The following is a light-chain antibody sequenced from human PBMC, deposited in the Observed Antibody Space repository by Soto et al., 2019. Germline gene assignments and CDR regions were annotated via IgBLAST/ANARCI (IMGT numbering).Light chain of an antibody. V-gene: IGLV2-14*03. CDR3: SSFTGTTTLDV. Sequence: QSALTQPASVSGSPGQSITISCTGTSSDVGAYKYVSWYQQHPGKAPKLIIYGVSNRPSGVSNRFSGSKSGNTAFLTISGLQPEDEADYYCSSFTGTTTLDVFGTGTKFTVL. CDR2: GVS. CDR1: SSDVGAYKY. J-gene: IGLJ1*01.